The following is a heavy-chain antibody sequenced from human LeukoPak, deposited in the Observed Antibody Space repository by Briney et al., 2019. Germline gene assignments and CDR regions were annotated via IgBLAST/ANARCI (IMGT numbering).Heavy chain of an antibody. CDR1: GFTFSSVY. CDR3: TTEASY. V-gene: IGHV3-15*05. Sequence: PGGSLRLSCAASGFTFSSVYMSWVRQAPGKGLEWVGRIKNKVDGGTTDYAAPVKGRFYISRDDSKNTLYLQMNSLKTEDTAVYYCTTEASYWGQGTLVTVSS. CDR2: IKNKVDGGTT. J-gene: IGHJ4*02.